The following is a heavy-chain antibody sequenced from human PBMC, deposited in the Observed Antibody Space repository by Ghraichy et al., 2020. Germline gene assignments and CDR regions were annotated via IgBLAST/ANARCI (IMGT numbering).Heavy chain of an antibody. J-gene: IGHJ4*02. D-gene: IGHD3-3*01. CDR3: ARLEGYFDY. V-gene: IGHV4-61*01. CDR1: GGSVSSGSYY. Sequence: SETLSLTCTVSGGSVSSGSYYWSWIRQPPGKGLEWIGYIYYSGSTNYNPSLKSRVTISVDTSKNQFSLKLSSVTAADTAVYYCARLEGYFDYWGQGTLVTVSS. CDR2: IYYSGST.